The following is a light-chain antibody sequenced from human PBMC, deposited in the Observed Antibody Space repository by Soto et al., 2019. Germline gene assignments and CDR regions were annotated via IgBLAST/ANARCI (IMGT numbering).Light chain of an antibody. CDR2: SNN. V-gene: IGLV1-44*01. J-gene: IGLJ2*01. Sequence: SVLTEPRSASGTRARRVTNHGSGSSSNIGSNTVNWYQQLPGTAPKLLIYSNNQRPSGVPDRFSGSKSGTSASLAISGLQSEDEADYYCAAWDDSLNGVVFGGGTQLTVL. CDR3: AAWDDSLNGVV. CDR1: SSNIGSNT.